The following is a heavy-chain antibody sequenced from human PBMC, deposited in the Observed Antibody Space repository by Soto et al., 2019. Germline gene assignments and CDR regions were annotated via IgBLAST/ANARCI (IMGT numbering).Heavy chain of an antibody. CDR3: ARGIATGQLDP. V-gene: IGHV1-3*01. D-gene: IGHD2-2*01. CDR2: INPDNGNT. Sequence: ASVKVSCKASGYTFTRYTMNWVRQAPGRRLEWMGWINPDNGNTKSSQKFQDRVIITRDTSASTAYMDLSSLRSEDTAVYYCARGIATGQLDPWGQGTLVTVYS. J-gene: IGHJ5*02. CDR1: GYTFTRYT.